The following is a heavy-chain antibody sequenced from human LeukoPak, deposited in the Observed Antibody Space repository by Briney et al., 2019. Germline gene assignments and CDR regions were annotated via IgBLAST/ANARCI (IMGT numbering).Heavy chain of an antibody. Sequence: QSSETLSLTCTVSGGSISSGDYYWSWIRQPPGKGLEWVSVIYRDGRTYYADSVKGRFTISRDNSKNTLYLQMNSLRAEDTALYYCATESGYFDSGGYFDSWGQGTLVTVSS. CDR1: GGSISSGDYY. J-gene: IGHJ4*02. D-gene: IGHD3-22*01. CDR2: IYRDGRT. V-gene: IGHV3-53*01. CDR3: ATESGYFDSGGYFDS.